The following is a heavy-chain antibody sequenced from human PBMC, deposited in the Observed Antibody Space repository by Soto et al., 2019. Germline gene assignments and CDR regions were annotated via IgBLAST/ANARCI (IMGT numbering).Heavy chain of an antibody. CDR1: GGTFSTYT. D-gene: IGHD4-17*01. Sequence: QVQLVQSGAEVKKPGSSVKVSCKASGGTFSTYTITWVRQAPGQGLEWMGRIIPIIGIINYAQKFQGRVNISADTFPGPAYRQRTGQRSDDSGVYYCAGDHSGDYNYCYASSYPWGQGTPVTVSS. J-gene: IGHJ5*02. V-gene: IGHV1-69*08. CDR3: AGDHSGDYNYCYASSYP. CDR2: IIPIIGII.